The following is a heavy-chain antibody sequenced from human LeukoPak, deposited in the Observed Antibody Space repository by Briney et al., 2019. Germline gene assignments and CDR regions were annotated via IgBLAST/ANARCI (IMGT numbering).Heavy chain of an antibody. CDR1: GGTFSSYG. Sequence: GASVKVSCKASGGTFSSYGFSWVRQAPGQGLEWMGWISPYNGNTNYAQRFQGRVTMTTDTSTSTAYMELRSLRFDDTAVYYCARDGGYFDYWGRGTLVTVS. J-gene: IGHJ4*02. CDR2: ISPYNGNT. V-gene: IGHV1-18*01. CDR3: ARDGGYFDY.